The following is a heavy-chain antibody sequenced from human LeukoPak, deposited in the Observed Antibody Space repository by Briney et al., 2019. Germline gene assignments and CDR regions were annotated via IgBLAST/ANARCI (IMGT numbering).Heavy chain of an antibody. J-gene: IGHJ5*02. CDR2: INPTGGST. V-gene: IGHV1-46*01. CDR1: GYTFTDYY. CDR3: ARDNSVGDNAWWFDP. Sequence: EASVKVSCKASGYTFTDYYMHWVRQAPGQGLEWMGLINPTGGSTGYAQKFQGRVTMTRDMSTSTDYMELSSLRSEDTAIYYCARDNSVGDNAWWFDPWGQGTLVTVSS. D-gene: IGHD1-26*01.